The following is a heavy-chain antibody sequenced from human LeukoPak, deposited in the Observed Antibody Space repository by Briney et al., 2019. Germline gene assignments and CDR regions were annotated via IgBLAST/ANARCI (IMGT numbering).Heavy chain of an antibody. J-gene: IGHJ3*02. D-gene: IGHD2-15*01. V-gene: IGHV3-23*01. CDR1: TFTFSSYA. Sequence: GGSLRLSCAASTFTFSSYAMNWVRQAPGKGLEWVSAISGSGGSTYYADSVKGRFTISRDNSKNTLYLQMNSLRAEDTATYYCAKDGYCSGGNCYSANDAFDIWGQGTMVTVSS. CDR3: AKDGYCSGGNCYSANDAFDI. CDR2: ISGSGGST.